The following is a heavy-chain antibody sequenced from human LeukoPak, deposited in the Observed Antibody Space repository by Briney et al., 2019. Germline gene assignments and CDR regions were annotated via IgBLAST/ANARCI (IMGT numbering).Heavy chain of an antibody. V-gene: IGHV3-30*18. Sequence: GRSLRLPCAAFGITFSSYGMHWVRQSPGKGLDWVAVIGHDGSDEYYPDSVKGRFTISRDNSKNTLHLQTNSLRAEHTGVYYCAKEYSSVRIDYCGQGTLFTVSS. CDR3: AKEYSSVRIDY. CDR1: GITFSSYG. J-gene: IGHJ4*02. CDR2: IGHDGSDE. D-gene: IGHD3-22*01.